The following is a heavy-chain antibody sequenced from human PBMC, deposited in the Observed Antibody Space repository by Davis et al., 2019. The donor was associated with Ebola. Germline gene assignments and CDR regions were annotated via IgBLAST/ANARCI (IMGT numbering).Heavy chain of an antibody. CDR1: GFILTNYA. CDR3: ARASFGYNSGWYADY. D-gene: IGHD6-19*01. CDR2: VHGGNGNT. J-gene: IGHJ4*02. V-gene: IGHV1-3*01. Sequence: ASVQVSCKAPGFILTNYAIHWVRQATGQRLEWMGWVHGGNGNTKYSQRFQGRVTITTDTSASTVYLDLTSLRSDDTAVFCCARASFGYNSGWYADYWGPGSLVTVSS.